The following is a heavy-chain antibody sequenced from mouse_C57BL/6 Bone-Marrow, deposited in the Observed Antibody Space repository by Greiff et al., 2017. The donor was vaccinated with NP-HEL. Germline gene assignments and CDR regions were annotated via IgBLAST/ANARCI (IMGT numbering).Heavy chain of an antibody. J-gene: IGHJ1*03. CDR1: GFTFSDYG. CDR3: ARRLRPYWYFDV. D-gene: IGHD2-2*01. V-gene: IGHV5-17*01. CDR2: ISSGSSTI. Sequence: DVQLQESGGGLVKPGGSLKLSCAASGFTFSDYGMHWVRQAPEKGLEWVAYISSGSSTIYYADTVTGRFTISRDNAKNTLFLQMTSLRSEDTAMYYCARRLRPYWYFDVWGTGTTVTVSS.